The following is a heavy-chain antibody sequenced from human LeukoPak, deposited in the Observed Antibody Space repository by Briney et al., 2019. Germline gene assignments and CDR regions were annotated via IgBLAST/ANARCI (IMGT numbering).Heavy chain of an antibody. V-gene: IGHV3-23*01. CDR2: ISGSGGST. J-gene: IGHJ4*02. Sequence: GGSLRLSCAASGFTFSSYAMSWVRQAPGKGLEWVSAISGSGGSTYYADSVKGRFTISRDNSKNTLYLQMNSLRAEDTAVYYCARGYDYYGSGTLPGYWGQGTLVTVSS. D-gene: IGHD3-10*01. CDR1: GFTFSSYA. CDR3: ARGYDYYGSGTLPGY.